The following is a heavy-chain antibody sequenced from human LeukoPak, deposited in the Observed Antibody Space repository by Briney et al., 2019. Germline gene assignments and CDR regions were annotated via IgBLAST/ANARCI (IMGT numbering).Heavy chain of an antibody. Sequence: GGSLRLSCAASGFTFYDYGMSWVRQAPGKGLEWVSGINWNGGSTVYADSVKGRFTISRDNAKNSLYLQMNSLRAEDTALYYCARVGQQLVGRRYYYYMDVWGKGTTVTVSS. CDR1: GFTFYDYG. V-gene: IGHV3-20*04. D-gene: IGHD6-6*01. CDR2: INWNGGST. CDR3: ARVGQQLVGRRYYYYMDV. J-gene: IGHJ6*03.